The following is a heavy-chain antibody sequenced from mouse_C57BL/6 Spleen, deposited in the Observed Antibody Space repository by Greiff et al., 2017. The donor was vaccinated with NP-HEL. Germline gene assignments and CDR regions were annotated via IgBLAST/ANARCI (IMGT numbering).Heavy chain of an antibody. CDR2: IDPETGGT. V-gene: IGHV1-15*01. CDR1: GYTFTDYE. CDR3: TINYYGSSYDWYFDV. J-gene: IGHJ1*03. D-gene: IGHD1-1*01. Sequence: VQLQQSGAELVRPGASVTLSCKASGYTFTDYEMHWVKQTPVHGLEWIGAIDPETGGTAYNQKFKGKAILTADKSSSTAYMELRSLTSEDSAVYYCTINYYGSSYDWYFDVWGTGTTVTVSS.